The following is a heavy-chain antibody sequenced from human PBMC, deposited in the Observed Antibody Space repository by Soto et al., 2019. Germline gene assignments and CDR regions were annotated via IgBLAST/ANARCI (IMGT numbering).Heavy chain of an antibody. J-gene: IGHJ4*02. D-gene: IGHD3-3*01. Sequence: VASVKVSCKASGYTFTSYARHWVRQAPGQRLEWMGWINAGNGNTKYSQKFQGRVTITRDTSASTAYMELSSLRSEDTAVYYCARDSEGVLRFLEWYFDYWGQGTLVTVSS. CDR1: GYTFTSYA. V-gene: IGHV1-3*01. CDR3: ARDSEGVLRFLEWYFDY. CDR2: INAGNGNT.